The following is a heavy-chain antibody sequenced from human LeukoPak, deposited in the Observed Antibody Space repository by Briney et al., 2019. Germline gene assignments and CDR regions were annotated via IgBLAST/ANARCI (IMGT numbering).Heavy chain of an antibody. CDR1: GGSFSGYY. CDR3: ARDGGYSSSWYEHY. Sequence: PSETLSLTCAVYGGSFSGYYWSWIRQPPGKGLEWIGEINHSGSTNYNPSLKSRVTISVDKSKNQFSLKLSSVTAADTAVYYCARDGGYSSSWYEHYWGQGTLVTVSS. J-gene: IGHJ4*02. V-gene: IGHV4-34*01. D-gene: IGHD6-13*01. CDR2: INHSGST.